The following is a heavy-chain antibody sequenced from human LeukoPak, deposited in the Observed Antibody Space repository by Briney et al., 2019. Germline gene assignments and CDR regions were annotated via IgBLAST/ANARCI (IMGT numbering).Heavy chain of an antibody. CDR2: ILYDGSNK. V-gene: IGHV3-33*01. J-gene: IGHJ4*02. CDR3: AREYNDGYSSGWFYFDY. D-gene: IGHD6-19*01. CDR1: GFPLHSYG. Sequence: GRAPILPWAASGFPLHSYGLHRVRPAPGKGPEWVGVILYDGSNKYYADSVKGRFTISRDNSKNTLYLQMNSLRAEDTAVYYCAREYNDGYSSGWFYFDYWGQGTLVTVSS.